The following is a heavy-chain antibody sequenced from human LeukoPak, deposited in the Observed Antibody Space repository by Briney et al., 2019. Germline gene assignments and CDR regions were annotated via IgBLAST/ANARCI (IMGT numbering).Heavy chain of an antibody. J-gene: IGHJ4*02. D-gene: IGHD5-24*01. Sequence: SETLSLTCTVSGGSISSYYWSWIRQPPGKGLEWIGYIYYSGSTNYNPSLKSRVTISVDTPKNQFSLKLSSVTAADTAVYYCAREGIVEMATRIEYYFDYWGQGTLVTVSS. CDR1: GGSISSYY. CDR3: AREGIVEMATRIEYYFDY. CDR2: IYYSGST. V-gene: IGHV4-59*01.